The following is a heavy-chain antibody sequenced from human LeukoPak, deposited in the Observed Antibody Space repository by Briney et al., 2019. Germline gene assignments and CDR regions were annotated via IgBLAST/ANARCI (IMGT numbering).Heavy chain of an antibody. V-gene: IGHV4-59*01. Sequence: SGTLSLTCSVSGGSISSYYWSWIRQPPGKGLEWIGYIYYSGSTNYNPSLKSRVTISVDTSKNQFSLKLSSVTAADTAVYYCARDWVSSSIGYGMDVWGKGTTVTVSS. CDR3: ARDWVSSSIGYGMDV. D-gene: IGHD6-6*01. CDR2: IYYSGST. J-gene: IGHJ6*04. CDR1: GGSISSYY.